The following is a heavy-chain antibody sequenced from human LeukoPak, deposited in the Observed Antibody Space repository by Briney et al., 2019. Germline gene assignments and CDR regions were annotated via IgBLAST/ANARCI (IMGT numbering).Heavy chain of an antibody. V-gene: IGHV3-23*01. Sequence: GGSLRLSCAASGFTFSSYAMSWVRHAPGKGLEWVSGIRDSGDSTYYADSAKGRFTISRDSLKNTLYLQMNSLRAEDTAVYYCTKESIYCSSTSCYSPYGMDVWGQGTTVTVSS. D-gene: IGHD2-2*02. CDR1: GFTFSSYA. J-gene: IGHJ6*02. CDR3: TKESIYCSSTSCYSPYGMDV. CDR2: IRDSGDST.